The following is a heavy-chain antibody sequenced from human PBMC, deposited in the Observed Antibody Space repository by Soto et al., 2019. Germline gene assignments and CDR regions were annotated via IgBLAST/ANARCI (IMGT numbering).Heavy chain of an antibody. CDR3: AKDISGKRNSRLRGGLWSGYTYYYYGMDV. J-gene: IGHJ6*02. CDR2: ISWNSGSI. Sequence: SLLLSCAASGFIFEDYAMHWVRQAPGKGLEWVSGISWNSGSIGYADSVKGRFTISRDNAKNSLYLQMNSLRAEDTALYYCAKDISGKRNSRLRGGLWSGYTYYYYGMDVWGQGTTVTVSS. D-gene: IGHD3-3*01. V-gene: IGHV3-9*01. CDR1: GFIFEDYA.